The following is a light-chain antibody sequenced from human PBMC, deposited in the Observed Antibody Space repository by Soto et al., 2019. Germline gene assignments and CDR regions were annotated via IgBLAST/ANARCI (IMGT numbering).Light chain of an antibody. Sequence: AFRLTQSPSSLSASVGDRVTITCRASQGISSALAWYQQKPGKAPKLLIYDASSLESGVPSRFGGSGSGTDFTLTISSLQPEDFATYYCQQFNNYPHEITFGQGTRLEIK. J-gene: IGKJ5*01. CDR1: QGISSA. CDR2: DAS. V-gene: IGKV1D-13*01. CDR3: QQFNNYPHEIT.